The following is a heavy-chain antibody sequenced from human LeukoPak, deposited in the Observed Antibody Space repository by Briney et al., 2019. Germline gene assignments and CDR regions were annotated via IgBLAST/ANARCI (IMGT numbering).Heavy chain of an antibody. CDR2: INPRGGST. V-gene: IGHV1-46*01. Sequence: ASVKVSCKASGYTFTSHFMHWVRQAPGQGLEWMGIINPRGGSTSYTQKFQGRVTMTRDTSTSTVYMELSSLRSEDTAVYYCARVKSYYYDTSEKDAFDIWGQGTMVTVSS. D-gene: IGHD3-22*01. J-gene: IGHJ3*02. CDR1: GYTFTSHF. CDR3: ARVKSYYYDTSEKDAFDI.